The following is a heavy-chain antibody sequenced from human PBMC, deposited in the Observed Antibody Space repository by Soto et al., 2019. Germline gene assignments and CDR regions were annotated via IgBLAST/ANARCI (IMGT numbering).Heavy chain of an antibody. CDR1: GGTFSGYV. V-gene: IGHV1-69*01. CDR3: ATHGLGVSSPPYSDN. J-gene: IGHJ4*02. Sequence: QLVQSGSEVKKPGSSVKVSCQASGGTFSGYVVTWVRQAPGQGLEWRGEFVPLFGTTNYAQRFSGRITITAEESTSTAYMELRTLRSDDTAVYYCATHGLGVSSPPYSDNWGQGTLVTVSS. CDR2: FVPLFGTT. D-gene: IGHD2-21*01.